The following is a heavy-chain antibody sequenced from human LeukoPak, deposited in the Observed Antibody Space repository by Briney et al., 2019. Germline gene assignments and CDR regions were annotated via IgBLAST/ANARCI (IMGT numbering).Heavy chain of an antibody. V-gene: IGHV3-30*02. CDR1: GFTFSYYG. CDR3: AKSGYDFGDY. CDR2: IRYDESDK. J-gene: IGHJ4*02. D-gene: IGHD5-12*01. Sequence: PGGSLRLSCAASGFTFSYYGMHWVRQAPGKGLEWVASIRYDESDKHYADSVKGRFSISRDNSKNTLYLQMNSLRAEDTAVYYCAKSGYDFGDYWGQGTLVTVSS.